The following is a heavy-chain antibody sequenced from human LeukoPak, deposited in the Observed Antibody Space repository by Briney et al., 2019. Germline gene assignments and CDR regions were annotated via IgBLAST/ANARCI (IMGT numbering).Heavy chain of an antibody. CDR3: AGSGGVIASDAFDI. V-gene: IGHV3-7*01. CDR2: IKQDGSEK. Sequence: GGSLRLSRAASGFTFSSYWMSWARQAPGKGLEWVANIKQDGSEKYYVDSVKGRFTISRDNAKNSLYLQMNSLRAEDTAVYYCAGSGGVIASDAFDIWGQGTMVTVSS. CDR1: GFTFSSYW. J-gene: IGHJ3*02. D-gene: IGHD3-16*02.